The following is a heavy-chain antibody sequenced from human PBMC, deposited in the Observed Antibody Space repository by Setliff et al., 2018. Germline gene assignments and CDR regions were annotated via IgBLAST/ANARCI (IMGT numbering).Heavy chain of an antibody. CDR3: AISTLSICSGGSCPNVFDV. CDR1: GYIFSSYG. J-gene: IGHJ3*01. V-gene: IGHV1-18*01. D-gene: IGHD2-15*01. Sequence: ASVKVSCKASGYIFSSYGISWVRQVPGQGLQWMGWISSYNTDITNYAERFQGRITMTTDTSTSAAYMELRGLRSDDTAIYYCAISTLSICSGGSCPNVFDVWGPGTLVTVSS. CDR2: ISSYNTDIT.